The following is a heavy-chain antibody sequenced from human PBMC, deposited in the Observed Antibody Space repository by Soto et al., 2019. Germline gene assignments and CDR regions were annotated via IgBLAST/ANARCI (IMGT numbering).Heavy chain of an antibody. CDR2: VYWDGDK. CDR1: GFSLIDSGVA. V-gene: IGHV2-5*02. J-gene: IGHJ4*02. CDR3: VHTYADHAGYYFDF. Sequence: QITLKESGPTLVNPTQTLTLTCSTSGFSLIDSGVAVGWIRQPPGKALEWLALVYWDGDKRYSPSLRTRLTITRDTSKNQVVLTMTNIDPVDTATYYCVHTYADHAGYYFDFWGQGTLVTVSS.